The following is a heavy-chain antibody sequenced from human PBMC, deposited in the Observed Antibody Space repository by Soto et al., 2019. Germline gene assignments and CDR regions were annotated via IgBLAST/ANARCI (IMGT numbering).Heavy chain of an antibody. D-gene: IGHD6-19*01. Sequence: ASVKVSCKASGYTFTSYYMNWVRQAPGQGLEWLGRINPSDGYTKYSQRFQGRVTITSDTSASTVHMELNSLTSEDTAVYYCARTAGPTPFDPWGQGTPVTVSS. CDR1: GYTFTSYY. V-gene: IGHV1-46*01. CDR3: ARTAGPTPFDP. CDR2: INPSDGYT. J-gene: IGHJ5*02.